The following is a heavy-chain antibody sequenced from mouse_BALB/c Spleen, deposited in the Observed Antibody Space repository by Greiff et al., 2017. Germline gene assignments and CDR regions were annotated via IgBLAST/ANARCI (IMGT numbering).Heavy chain of an antibody. J-gene: IGHJ4*01. CDR2: ISDGGSYT. CDR3: ARPDSFYAMDY. CDR1: GFTFSDYY. D-gene: IGHD2-4*01. V-gene: IGHV5-4*02. Sequence: EVKLMESGGGLVKPGGSLKLSCAASGFTFSDYYMYWVRQTPEKRLEWVATISDGGSYTYYPDSVKGRFTISRDNAKNNLYLQMSSLKSEDTAMYYCARPDSFYAMDYWGQGTSVTVSS.